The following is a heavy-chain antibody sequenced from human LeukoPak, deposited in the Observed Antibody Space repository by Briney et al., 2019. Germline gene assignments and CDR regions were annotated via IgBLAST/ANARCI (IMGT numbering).Heavy chain of an antibody. CDR1: GFSFSGYP. Sequence: GGSLRLSCSASGFSFSGYPMHWVRQAPGKGLEYVSSISHNVGSTYYADSVKGRFSISRDNAKNSLYLQMNSLRAEDTAVYYCARAITMKVVSSDAFDIWGQGTMVTLSS. D-gene: IGHD3-22*01. J-gene: IGHJ3*02. CDR3: ARAITMKVVSSDAFDI. V-gene: IGHV3-64*04. CDR2: ISHNVGST.